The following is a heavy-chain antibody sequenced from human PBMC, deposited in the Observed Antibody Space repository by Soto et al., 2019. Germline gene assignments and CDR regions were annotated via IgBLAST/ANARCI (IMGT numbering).Heavy chain of an antibody. V-gene: IGHV4-39*01. Sequence: QLQLQESGPGLVKPSETLSLTCTVSGGSISSSSYYWGWIRQPPGKGLEWIGSIYYSGSTYYNPSLKSRDPISVDTSKNQFSLKLSSVTAADTAVYYCARRVAYNYDFWSGYPWGYYYYMDVWGKGTTVTVSS. CDR3: ARRVAYNYDFWSGYPWGYYYYMDV. D-gene: IGHD3-3*01. CDR1: GGSISSSSYY. CDR2: IYYSGST. J-gene: IGHJ6*03.